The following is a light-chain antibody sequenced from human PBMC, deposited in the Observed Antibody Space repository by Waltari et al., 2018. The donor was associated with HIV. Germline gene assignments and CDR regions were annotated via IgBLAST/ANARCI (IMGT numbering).Light chain of an antibody. Sequence: EIVMPPPPVSLSVSPGEGATPSCRAGQSVYNNVAWYQQQRCQAPRLLIFGASTRASGVPLRFSGSGSGTEFTLTISSLRSEDFVVYYCQQYDRWPQTFGQGTKLEIK. CDR2: GAS. V-gene: IGKV3-15*01. CDR1: QSVYNN. J-gene: IGKJ2*01. CDR3: QQYDRWPQT.